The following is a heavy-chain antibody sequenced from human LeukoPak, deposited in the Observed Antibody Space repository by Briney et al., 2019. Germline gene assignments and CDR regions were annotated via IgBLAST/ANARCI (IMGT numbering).Heavy chain of an antibody. V-gene: IGHV4-39*01. CDR2: IYYSGST. CDR3: ATQATYYDILTGYQYYFDY. CDR1: GGSISSSSYY. Sequence: SETLSLTCTVSGGSISSSSYYWGWIRQPPGKGLEWIGSIYYSGSTYYNPSLKSRVTISVDTSKNQFSLKLSSVTAADTAVYYCATQATYYDILTGYQYYFDYWGQGTLVTDSS. J-gene: IGHJ4*02. D-gene: IGHD3-9*01.